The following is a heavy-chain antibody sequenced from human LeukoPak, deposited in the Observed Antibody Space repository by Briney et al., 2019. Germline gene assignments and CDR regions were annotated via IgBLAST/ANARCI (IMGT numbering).Heavy chain of an antibody. CDR1: GGSLSSSY. Sequence: SETLSLTCSVSGGSLSSSYWSWIRQSPGRGLEWMGCVYYSGSTFYNPSFKSRVTISLDTSKNQFSLKLSSVTAADTAVYYCVREVRYYDSSGYFTKSDAFDIWGQGAMVTVSS. D-gene: IGHD3-22*01. V-gene: IGHV4-59*01. CDR2: VYYSGST. CDR3: VREVRYYDSSGYFTKSDAFDI. J-gene: IGHJ3*02.